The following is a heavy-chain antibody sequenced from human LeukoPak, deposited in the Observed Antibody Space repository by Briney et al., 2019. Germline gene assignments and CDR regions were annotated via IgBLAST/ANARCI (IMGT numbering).Heavy chain of an antibody. CDR1: GFTFSSYA. D-gene: IGHD3-10*01. Sequence: PGRSLRLSCAASGFTFSSYAMHWDRQAPGKGLEWVAVISYDGSNKYYADSVKGRFTISRDNSKNTLYLQMNSLRAEDTAVYYCAKSSGGDYYYYGMDVWGQGTTVTVSS. V-gene: IGHV3-30-3*02. CDR2: ISYDGSNK. J-gene: IGHJ6*02. CDR3: AKSSGGDYYYYGMDV.